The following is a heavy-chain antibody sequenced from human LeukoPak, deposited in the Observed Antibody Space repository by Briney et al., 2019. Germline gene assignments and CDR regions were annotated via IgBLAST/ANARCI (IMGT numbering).Heavy chain of an antibody. V-gene: IGHV3-49*04. CDR1: GFTLADRA. CDR3: GRHLLRSVGSTGLDF. D-gene: IGHD1-26*01. CDR2: IRTKAYGETT. Sequence: GQSLRLSCIASGFTLADRAMSWVRQALGKGLEWVGFIRTKAYGETTEYAASVKGRFTILRDDSTNIAYLQMNGLKAEDTAVYYCGRHLLRSVGSTGLDFWGQGTLVTVAS. J-gene: IGHJ4*02.